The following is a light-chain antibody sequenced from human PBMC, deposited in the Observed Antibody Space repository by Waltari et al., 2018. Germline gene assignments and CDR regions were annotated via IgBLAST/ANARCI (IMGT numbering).Light chain of an antibody. Sequence: DFQMTQSPSTLSAFVGDRVTITCRASQSITNWLAWYQQRPGKAPKLLVYKASNLKSNVPSMFSGSGSGTEFTLTITSLQPDDVATYYCQHYNSFSRTFGQGTKVQIK. CDR3: QHYNSFSRT. J-gene: IGKJ1*01. CDR2: KAS. V-gene: IGKV1-5*03. CDR1: QSITNW.